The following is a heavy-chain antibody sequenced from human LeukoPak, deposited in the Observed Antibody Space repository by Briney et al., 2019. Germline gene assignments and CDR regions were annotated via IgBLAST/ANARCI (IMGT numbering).Heavy chain of an antibody. CDR3: AREPSPYYYDSSGYNWDY. Sequence: SETLSLTCTVSGGSISSSSYYWGWIRQPPGKGLEWIGSIYYSGSTYYNPSLKSRVTISADTSKNQFSLKLSSVTAADTAVYYCAREPSPYYYDSSGYNWDYWGQGTLVTVSS. V-gene: IGHV4-39*02. CDR1: GGSISSSSYY. D-gene: IGHD3-22*01. J-gene: IGHJ4*02. CDR2: IYYSGST.